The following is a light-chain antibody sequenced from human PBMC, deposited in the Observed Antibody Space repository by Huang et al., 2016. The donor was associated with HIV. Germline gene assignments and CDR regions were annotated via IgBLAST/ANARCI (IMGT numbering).Light chain of an antibody. J-gene: IGKJ2*01. CDR1: QSVLFSSKNKNY. CDR2: WAS. Sequence: DIVMTQSPDALAVSLGERVTINCKSSQSVLFSSKNKNYLAWYQQKAGQPPKLLIYWASTRESGVPYRVSGSGSGTDFTLTISSLQAEDVAVYYCQQYYSTPYTFGQGTKLDIK. V-gene: IGKV4-1*01. CDR3: QQYYSTPYT.